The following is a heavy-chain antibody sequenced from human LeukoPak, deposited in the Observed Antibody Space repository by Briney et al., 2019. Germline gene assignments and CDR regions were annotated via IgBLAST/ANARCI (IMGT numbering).Heavy chain of an antibody. CDR2: ISDSGGST. D-gene: IGHD6-19*01. Sequence: GGSLRLSCAASGFTFSSYAMSWVRQAPGKGLEWVSAISDSGGSTYYADSVKGRFTISRDNSKNTVYLQMNSLRAEDTAVYYCAKTTIGYSSGRYPGWPVDYWGQGTLVTVSS. V-gene: IGHV3-23*01. CDR1: GFTFSSYA. J-gene: IGHJ4*02. CDR3: AKTTIGYSSGRYPGWPVDY.